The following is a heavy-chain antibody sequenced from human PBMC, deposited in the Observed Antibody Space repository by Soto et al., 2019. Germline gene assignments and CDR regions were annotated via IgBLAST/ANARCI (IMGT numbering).Heavy chain of an antibody. CDR1: GFTFTNYA. CDR3: VKDRNTVTTDFYGMDV. CDR2: IRGSAGRT. J-gene: IGHJ6*02. V-gene: IGHV3-23*01. Sequence: GGSLRLSCAASGFTFTNYAMNWVRQAPGKGLEWVSTIRGSAGRTYYADSVMGRFTISRDTSQNTLYLQMNSLRAEDTALYYCVKDRNTVTTDFYGMDVWGQGTAVTAP. D-gene: IGHD4-17*01.